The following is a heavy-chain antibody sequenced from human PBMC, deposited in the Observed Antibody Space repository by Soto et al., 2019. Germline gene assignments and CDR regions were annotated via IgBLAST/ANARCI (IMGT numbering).Heavy chain of an antibody. CDR1: GGSFSGYY. Sequence: SETLSLTCAVYGGSFSGYYWTWIRQPPGKGLEWIGEINHRGSTNYNPSLKSRVTISVDRSKNQFSLNLGSVTAADTAVYYCARIEYNWNQRLYESFDSWGRGTLVTVSS. J-gene: IGHJ4*02. V-gene: IGHV4-34*01. CDR2: INHRGST. CDR3: ARIEYNWNQRLYESFDS. D-gene: IGHD1-1*01.